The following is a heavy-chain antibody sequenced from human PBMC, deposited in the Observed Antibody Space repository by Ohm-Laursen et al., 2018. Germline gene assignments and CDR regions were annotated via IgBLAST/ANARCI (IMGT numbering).Heavy chain of an antibody. J-gene: IGHJ4*02. CDR1: RFTFRSYG. D-gene: IGHD1-26*01. CDR3: ARDRAWDSDY. V-gene: IGHV3-48*01. Sequence: SLRLSCAASRFTFRSYGMHWVRQAPGKGLEWVSYISSGSTTIYYADSVKGRFTTSRDNAKNSLYLQMNSLRAEDTAVYYCARDRAWDSDYWGQGTLVTVSS. CDR2: ISSGSTTI.